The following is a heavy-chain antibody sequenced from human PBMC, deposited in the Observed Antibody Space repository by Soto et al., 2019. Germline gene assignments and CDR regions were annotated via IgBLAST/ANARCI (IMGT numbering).Heavy chain of an antibody. Sequence: QVQLQESGPGLVKPSQTLSLTCTVSGGSISSGDDFWTWIRQPPGKGLEWIGYIYYSGSTYYNPSLKSRLNMSVETVKNQFSLKLSSVTAADTAVYYCARDRAKWKDYYYYGMDVWGQGTTVTVSS. CDR1: GGSISSGDDF. CDR3: ARDRAKWKDYYYYGMDV. J-gene: IGHJ6*02. D-gene: IGHD1-20*01. V-gene: IGHV4-30-4*01. CDR2: IYYSGST.